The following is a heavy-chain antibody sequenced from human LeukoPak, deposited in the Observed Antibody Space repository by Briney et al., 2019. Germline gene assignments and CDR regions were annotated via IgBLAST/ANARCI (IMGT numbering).Heavy chain of an antibody. Sequence: GGSLRLSCAASGFTFSSYWMSWVRQAPGKGLEWVSTISGSGGSIYYADSVKGRFTISRDNSENTLYLQMNSLRAEDTAVYYCAKEVEGSVYDSSGYSHYWGQGTLVTVSS. D-gene: IGHD3-22*01. V-gene: IGHV3-23*01. J-gene: IGHJ4*02. CDR2: ISGSGGSI. CDR3: AKEVEGSVYDSSGYSHY. CDR1: GFTFSSYW.